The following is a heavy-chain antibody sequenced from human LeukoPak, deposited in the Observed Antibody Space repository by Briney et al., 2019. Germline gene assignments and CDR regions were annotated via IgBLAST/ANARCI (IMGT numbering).Heavy chain of an antibody. CDR2: TYYRSKWYN. CDR3: VRGLGHAFDI. Sequence: SQTLSLTCAISGDSVSSNSATWSWIRQSPSRGLEWLGRTYYRSKWYNDDAVSVKSRITINPDTPKNQLSLQLNSVTPEDTAVYYCVRGLGHAFDIWGQGTMVTVSS. J-gene: IGHJ3*02. CDR1: GDSVSSNSAT. V-gene: IGHV6-1*01. D-gene: IGHD5/OR15-5a*01.